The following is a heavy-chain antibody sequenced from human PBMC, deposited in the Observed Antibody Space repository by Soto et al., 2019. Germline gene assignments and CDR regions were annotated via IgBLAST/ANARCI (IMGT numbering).Heavy chain of an antibody. D-gene: IGHD3-9*01. V-gene: IGHV3-33*01. CDR1: GFTFSSYG. J-gene: IGHJ3*02. CDR3: ARDCSAYYDILTDSDALDI. CDR2: IWYDGSNK. Sequence: GGSLRLSCAASGFTFSSYGMHWVHQAPGKGLEWVAVIWYDGSNKYYADSVEGRFTISRDNSKNTLYLQMNSLRAEDTAVYYCARDCSAYYDILTDSDALDIWGQGTMVTVSS.